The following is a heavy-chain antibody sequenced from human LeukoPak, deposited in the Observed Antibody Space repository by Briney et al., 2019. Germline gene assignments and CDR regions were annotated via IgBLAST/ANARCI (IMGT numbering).Heavy chain of an antibody. CDR3: ARGFGVVTAKVDY. Sequence: GGSLRLSCAASGFTFSSYNMNWVRQAPGKGLEWVSYISSSSSTIYYADSVKGRFTISRDNAKNSLYLQMNSLRAEDTAVYYCARGFGVVTAKVDYWGQGTLVTVSS. V-gene: IGHV3-48*04. CDR1: GFTFSSYN. D-gene: IGHD2-21*02. CDR2: ISSSSSTI. J-gene: IGHJ4*02.